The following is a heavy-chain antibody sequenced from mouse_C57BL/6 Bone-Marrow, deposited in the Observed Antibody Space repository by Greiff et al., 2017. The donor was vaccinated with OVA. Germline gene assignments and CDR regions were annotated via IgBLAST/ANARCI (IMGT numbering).Heavy chain of an antibody. CDR1: GYTFTSYW. V-gene: IGHV1-69*01. CDR3: ASEGSLRYLDY. J-gene: IGHJ2*01. D-gene: IGHD2-12*01. CDR2: IDPSDSYT. Sequence: QVQLKQPGAELVMPGASVKLSCKASGYTFTSYWMHWVKQRPGQGLEWIGEIDPSDSYTNYNQKFKGKSTLTVDKSSSTAYMQLSSLTSEDSAVYYCASEGSLRYLDYWGQGTTLTVSS.